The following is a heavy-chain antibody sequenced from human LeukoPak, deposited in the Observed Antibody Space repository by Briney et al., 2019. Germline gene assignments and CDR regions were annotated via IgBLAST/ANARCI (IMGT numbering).Heavy chain of an antibody. CDR2: INHSGST. CDR3: ARQGFLEWSNDAFDI. V-gene: IGHV4-34*01. D-gene: IGHD3-3*01. Sequence: SETLSLTCAVYGGSFSGYYWGWIRQPPGKGLEWIGEINHSGSTNYNPSLKSRVTISVDTSKNQFSLKLSSVTAADTAVYYCARQGFLEWSNDAFDIWGQGTMVTVSS. CDR1: GGSFSGYY. J-gene: IGHJ3*02.